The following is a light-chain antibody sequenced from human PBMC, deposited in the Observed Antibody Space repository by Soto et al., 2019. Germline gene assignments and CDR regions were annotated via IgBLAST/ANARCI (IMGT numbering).Light chain of an antibody. CDR3: CSYAGSYTYV. CDR1: SSDVGGHNY. V-gene: IGLV2-11*01. CDR2: SVS. J-gene: IGLJ1*01. Sequence: QSVLTQPRSVSGSPGQSVTISCTGTSSDVGGHNYVSWYQQHPGKAPKLMISSVSKRPSGVPDRFSGSKSGNTASLTIYGLQAEDEADYYCCSYAGSYTYVFGTGTTVTVL.